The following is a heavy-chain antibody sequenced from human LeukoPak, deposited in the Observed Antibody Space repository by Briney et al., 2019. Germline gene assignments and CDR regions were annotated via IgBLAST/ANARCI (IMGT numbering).Heavy chain of an antibody. CDR2: IYHSGST. CDR1: GYSISSGYY. V-gene: IGHV4-38-2*01. D-gene: IGHD6-19*01. CDR3: ARLDSGWYCIDY. J-gene: IGHJ4*02. Sequence: SETLSLTCAVSGYSISSGYYWGWIRQPPGKGLEWIGSIYHSGSTYYNPSLKSRVTISVDTSKNQFSLKLSSVTAADTAVYYCARLDSGWYCIDYWGQGTLVTVSS.